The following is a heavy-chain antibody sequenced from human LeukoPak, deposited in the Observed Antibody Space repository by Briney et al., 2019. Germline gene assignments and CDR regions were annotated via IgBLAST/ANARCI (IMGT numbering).Heavy chain of an antibody. J-gene: IGHJ6*02. D-gene: IGHD2-8*01. CDR3: AGDRREYCTNGVCYTTYGMDV. CDR1: RFSFNDYC. Sequence: GGSLRLSCATSRFSFNDYCMSWIRQAPGMGLEWLAYITSSGRTIYYADSVKGRFTISRDNAKNSLYLQMNSLRAEDTAVYYCAGDRREYCTNGVCYTTYGMDVWGQGTTVTVSS. CDR2: ITSSGRTI. V-gene: IGHV3-11*04.